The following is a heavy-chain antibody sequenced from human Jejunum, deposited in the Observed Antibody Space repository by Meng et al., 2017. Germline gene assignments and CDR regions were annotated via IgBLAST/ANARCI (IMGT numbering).Heavy chain of an antibody. D-gene: IGHD5-24*01. V-gene: IGHV4-61*03. Sequence: QVELQESGPGLVRPSETLSLTCTVSGGSVSSGFYYWSWIRQPPGKGLEWIGYISDSGTTNYNPSLKSRVTMSVDTSKNRFSLKLTSVTAADTAVYFCARDSETYPTYFDYWGQGTLVTVSS. CDR2: ISDSGTT. CDR1: GGSVSSGFYY. J-gene: IGHJ4*02. CDR3: ARDSETYPTYFDY.